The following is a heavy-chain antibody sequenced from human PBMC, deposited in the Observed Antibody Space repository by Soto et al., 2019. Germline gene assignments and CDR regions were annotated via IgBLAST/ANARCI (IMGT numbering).Heavy chain of an antibody. CDR3: TTSASSDH. CDR2: ISYDGSHK. V-gene: IGHV3-30*03. CDR1: GFLFDTYG. Sequence: VQRVESGGGVVQPGRSLRLSCVASGFLFDTYGMHWVRQTPGKGLEWVAIISYDGSHKEYADSVKGRCAISRDNSEITLYLHMNNLGVEDSALYYCTTSASSDHWGQGTQVTVSS. D-gene: IGHD2-21*01. J-gene: IGHJ4*02.